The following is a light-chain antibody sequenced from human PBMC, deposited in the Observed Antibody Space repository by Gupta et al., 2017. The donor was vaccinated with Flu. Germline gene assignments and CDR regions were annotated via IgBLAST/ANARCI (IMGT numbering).Light chain of an antibody. CDR1: TSDVGNYDY. J-gene: IGLJ2*01. CDR3: CSYAGTFTFV. V-gene: IGLV2-11*01. Sequence: TTSDVGNYDYVSWYQQHPGKAAKLMIYGVTERPSGVPDRFSGSKSGNTASLTISGLQAEDEAFYYCCSYAGTFTFVFGGGTRLTVL. CDR2: GVT.